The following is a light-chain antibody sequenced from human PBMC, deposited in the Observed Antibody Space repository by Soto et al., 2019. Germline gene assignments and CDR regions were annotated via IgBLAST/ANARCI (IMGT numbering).Light chain of an antibody. Sequence: PLTPAPPSPPASVGDRVAITCWPVQGISSYLAWYQQNPGKAPKLLFYVASTLQNGVPSRFSGSGSGTDFTLTISSLKPEDFATYYCKQLNTYPLTFGGGTKV. CDR2: VAS. V-gene: IGKV1-9*01. CDR1: QGISSY. CDR3: KQLNTYPLT. J-gene: IGKJ4*01.